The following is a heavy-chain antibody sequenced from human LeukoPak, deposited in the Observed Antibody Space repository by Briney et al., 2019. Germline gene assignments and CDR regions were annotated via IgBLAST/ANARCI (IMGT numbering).Heavy chain of an antibody. J-gene: IGHJ4*02. CDR3: ARGPFFEIAAGFDS. Sequence: ASVKVSCKTSGYSFSAYYVHWVRQAPGQGLEWMGWMNPNSGDTGYAQKFQGRVTMTRNTSISTAYMKLSSLRSEDTAVYYCARGPFFEIAAGFDSWGQGTPVTVSS. D-gene: IGHD6-13*01. CDR1: GYSFSAYY. V-gene: IGHV1-8*02. CDR2: MNPNSGDT.